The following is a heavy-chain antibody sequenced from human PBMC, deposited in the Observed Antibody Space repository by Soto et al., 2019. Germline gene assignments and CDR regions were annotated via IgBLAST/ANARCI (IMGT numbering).Heavy chain of an antibody. V-gene: IGHV3-30*18. CDR3: AKDLGGHIPIFGVPSIYGMDV. Sequence: GGCLRLSCAAAGCTFSSYGMHWVRQTPGKGLECVAVISYDGSNKYYADSVKCRFTISSDNYKNTLYLQMNILRAEDTAVYYCAKDLGGHIPIFGVPSIYGMDVWGQGTTVTVSS. CDR2: ISYDGSNK. J-gene: IGHJ6*02. D-gene: IGHD3-3*01. CDR1: GCTFSSYG.